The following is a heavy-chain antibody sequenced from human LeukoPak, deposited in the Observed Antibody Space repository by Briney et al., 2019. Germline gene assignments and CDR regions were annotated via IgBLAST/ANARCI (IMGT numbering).Heavy chain of an antibody. Sequence: SETLSLTCAVYGGSFSGHFWSWIRQPPGKGLEWIGEVNHSGRTNYNPSLKSRVTISVDTSKNQFSLNLRSVTAADTAVYYCARGQFQRDYWGQGTLVTVSS. CDR1: GGSFSGHF. CDR2: VNHSGRT. V-gene: IGHV4-34*01. J-gene: IGHJ4*02. CDR3: ARGQFQRDY.